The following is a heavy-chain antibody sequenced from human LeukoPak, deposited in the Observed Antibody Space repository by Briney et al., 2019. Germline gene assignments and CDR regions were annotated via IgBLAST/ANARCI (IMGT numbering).Heavy chain of an antibody. Sequence: PSETLSLTCAVYGGSFSGCYWSWIRQPPGKGLEWIGEINDSGSTNYNPSLKSRVTISVDTSKNQFSLKLSSVTAADTAVYYCARVVVTALSHPFDIWSQGTMVTVSS. D-gene: IGHD2-21*02. CDR1: GGSFSGCY. J-gene: IGHJ3*02. V-gene: IGHV4-34*01. CDR2: INDSGST. CDR3: ARVVVTALSHPFDI.